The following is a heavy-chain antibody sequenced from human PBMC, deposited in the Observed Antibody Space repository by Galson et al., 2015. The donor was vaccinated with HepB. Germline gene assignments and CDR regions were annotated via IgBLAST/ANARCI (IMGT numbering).Heavy chain of an antibody. J-gene: IGHJ4*02. Sequence: SLRLSCAASTFIFSTYSMNWVRQAPGKGLEWIGEIYHSGSTNYNPSLKSRVTISVDKSKNQFSLKLSSVTAADTAVYYCARTSIAAAAPFDYWGQGTLVTVSS. CDR3: ARTSIAAAAPFDY. CDR2: IYHSGST. CDR1: TFIFSTYS. V-gene: IGHV4-4*02. D-gene: IGHD6-13*01.